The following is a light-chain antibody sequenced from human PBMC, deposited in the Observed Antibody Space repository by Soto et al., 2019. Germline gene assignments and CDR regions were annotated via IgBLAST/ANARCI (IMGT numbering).Light chain of an antibody. CDR1: SSNIGAGYD. Sequence: QSVLTQPPSVSGAPGQRVTISCTGSSSNIGAGYDVHWYQQLPGTAPKLLIYGNSNRPSGVPDRFSGSKSGTSASLAFTGVQAEDEADYYCQSYDSSLSVLYVFGTGTKLTVL. J-gene: IGLJ1*01. CDR2: GNS. V-gene: IGLV1-40*01. CDR3: QSYDSSLSVLYV.